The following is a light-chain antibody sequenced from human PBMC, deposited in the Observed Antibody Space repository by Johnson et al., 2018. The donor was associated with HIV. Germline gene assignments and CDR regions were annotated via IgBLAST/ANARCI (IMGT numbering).Light chain of an antibody. J-gene: IGLJ1*01. V-gene: IGLV1-51*01. CDR2: DNH. CDR1: SSNIVNNY. Sequence: QSVLTQPPSVSAAPGQKVTISCSGSSSNIVNNYVSWYQQVPGTAPKLLIYDNHKRPSGIPDRFSGSKSGTSATLGITGLQTGDEADFYCGTWDGSLSAGAVFGTGTKVTVL. CDR3: GTWDGSLSAGAV.